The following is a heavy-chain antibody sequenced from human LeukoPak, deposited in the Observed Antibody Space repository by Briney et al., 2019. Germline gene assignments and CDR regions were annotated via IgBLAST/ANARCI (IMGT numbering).Heavy chain of an antibody. Sequence: VGTLRLSCALSGLASGYTFSDDAVGWVHRAPWKGLEWVVSVNGRGATTYSADSVTGQYTISRVNSKNSCYLQMLRLGAADTALSFWAKAPETGEGYYFYYMDVWGKGNAVTVSS. D-gene: IGHD7-27*01. CDR2: VNGRGATT. V-gene: IGHV3-23*01. CDR3: AKAPETGEGYYFYYMDV. J-gene: IGHJ6*03. CDR1: GYTFSDDA.